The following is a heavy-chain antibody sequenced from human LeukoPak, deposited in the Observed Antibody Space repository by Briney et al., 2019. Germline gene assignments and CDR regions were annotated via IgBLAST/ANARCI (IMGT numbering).Heavy chain of an antibody. J-gene: IGHJ4*02. CDR1: GFTFSSFG. D-gene: IGHD6-19*01. Sequence: AGSLTFTCAASGFTFSSFGMSWLRQAPGKGLEWVSAISGSGGSTYYADSVKGRFTISRDNSKNTMYLQMNSLRAEDTAVYYCARDGGYTSGWYDYWGQGTLVTVSS. CDR3: ARDGGYTSGWYDY. CDR2: ISGSGGST. V-gene: IGHV3-23*01.